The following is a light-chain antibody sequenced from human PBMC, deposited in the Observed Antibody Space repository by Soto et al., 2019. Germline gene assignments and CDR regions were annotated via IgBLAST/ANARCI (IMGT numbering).Light chain of an antibody. J-gene: IGLJ2*01. V-gene: IGLV2-8*01. CDR2: EVT. CDR1: SSDVGFFNY. Sequence: QSALTQPPSASGSPGQSVTIYCTGTSSDVGFFNYVSWYQHHPGKVPKLIIYEVTKRPSGVPDRFSGSKSGNTASLTVSGLQAEDEADYYCSSYTSSSTSHVVFGGGTKLTVL. CDR3: SSYTSSSTSHVV.